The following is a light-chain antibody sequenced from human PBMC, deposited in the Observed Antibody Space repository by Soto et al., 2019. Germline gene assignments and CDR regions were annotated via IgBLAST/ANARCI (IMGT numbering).Light chain of an antibody. CDR3: QQSFSTPRT. CDR1: QSISSY. Sequence: DIHMTQAPSSLSASVGDRVTITCRASQSISSYLNWYQQKPGKAPKLLIYAAPSLQSGVPSRFSGSGSETDFTLTISSLQPEDFGTYYCQQSFSTPRTFGQGTKVDIK. J-gene: IGKJ1*01. CDR2: AAP. V-gene: IGKV1-39*01.